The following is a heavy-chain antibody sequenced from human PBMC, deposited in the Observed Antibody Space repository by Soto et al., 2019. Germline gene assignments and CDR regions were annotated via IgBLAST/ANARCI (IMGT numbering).Heavy chain of an antibody. CDR3: ARDRDWSFDY. CDR1: GYTFTGER. Sequence: QVQLVQSGAEVKKPGASVKVSCKASGYTFTGERMHWVRQAPGQRLEWMGWINAGSGKTTYSQRFQGRVTITRDTSAGTDYMELSSLTSEDTAVYYCARDRDWSFDYWGQGTLVTVSS. J-gene: IGHJ4*02. V-gene: IGHV1-3*01. CDR2: INAGSGKT. D-gene: IGHD1-1*01.